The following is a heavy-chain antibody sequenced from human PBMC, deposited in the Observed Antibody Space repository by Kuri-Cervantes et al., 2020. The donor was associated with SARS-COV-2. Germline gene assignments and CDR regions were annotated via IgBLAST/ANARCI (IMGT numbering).Heavy chain of an antibody. CDR3: ARDAGYYDSSGYRYYFDY. CDR1: GYTFTSYG. Sequence: ASEKVSCKASGYTFTSYGISWVRQAPGQGLEWMGWISAYNGNTNYAQKLQGRVTMTTDTSTSTAYMELRSLRSDDTAVYYCARDAGYYDSSGYRYYFDYWGQGTLVTVSS. D-gene: IGHD3-22*01. V-gene: IGHV1-18*01. CDR2: ISAYNGNT. J-gene: IGHJ4*02.